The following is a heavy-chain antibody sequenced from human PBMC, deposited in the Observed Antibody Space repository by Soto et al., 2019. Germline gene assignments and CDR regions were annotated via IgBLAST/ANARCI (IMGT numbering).Heavy chain of an antibody. CDR2: IYYSGST. Sequence: SETLSLTCTVSGGSISSYYWSWIRQPPGKGLEWIGYIYYSGSTNYNPSLKSRVTISVDTSKNQFSLKLSSVTAADTAVYYCARVVPIPYYYYYYMDVWGKGTTVTVSS. J-gene: IGHJ6*03. D-gene: IGHD2-21*01. CDR3: ARVVPIPYYYYYYMDV. V-gene: IGHV4-59*01. CDR1: GGSISSYY.